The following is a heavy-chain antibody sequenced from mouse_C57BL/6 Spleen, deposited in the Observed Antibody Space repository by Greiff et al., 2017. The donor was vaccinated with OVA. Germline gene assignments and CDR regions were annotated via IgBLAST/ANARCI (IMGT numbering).Heavy chain of an antibody. CDR1: GYTFTSYW. CDR2: IDPSDSYT. J-gene: IGHJ4*01. CDR3: ARGDYYGSSLYAMDY. V-gene: IGHV1-59*01. Sequence: LVESGAELVRPGTSVTLSCKASGYTFTSYWMHWVKQRPGQGLEWIGVIDPSDSYTNYNQKFKGKATLTVDHSSSTAYMQPSSLTSEDSAVYYCARGDYYGSSLYAMDYWGQGTSVTVSS. D-gene: IGHD1-1*01.